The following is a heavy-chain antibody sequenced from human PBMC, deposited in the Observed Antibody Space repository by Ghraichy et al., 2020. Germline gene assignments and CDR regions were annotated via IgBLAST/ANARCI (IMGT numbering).Heavy chain of an antibody. Sequence: GGSLRLSCVGSGFSFSGYSMNWVRQSPGKGLEWIAYITSSSRTTSYADSVKGRFTISRDNAQNSLYLRMNSLRDEDTAVYYCARGSTVVRFYYYDGMDVWGQGTTVTVSS. D-gene: IGHD4-23*01. CDR1: GFSFSGYS. CDR2: ITSSSRTT. CDR3: ARGSTVVRFYYYDGMDV. V-gene: IGHV3-48*02. J-gene: IGHJ6*02.